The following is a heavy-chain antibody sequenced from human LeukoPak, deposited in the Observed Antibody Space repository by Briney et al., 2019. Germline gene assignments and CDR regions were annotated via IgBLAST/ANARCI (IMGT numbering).Heavy chain of an antibody. D-gene: IGHD3-3*01. Sequence: SETLSLTCTVSGGSISSGGYYWSWIRQHPGKGLEWIGSIYHSGSTYYNPSLKSRVTISVDTSKNQFSLKLSSVTAADTAVYYCARRGFLEWLYDYWGQGTLVTVSS. J-gene: IGHJ4*02. CDR1: GGSISSGGYY. CDR2: IYHSGST. V-gene: IGHV4-39*01. CDR3: ARRGFLEWLYDY.